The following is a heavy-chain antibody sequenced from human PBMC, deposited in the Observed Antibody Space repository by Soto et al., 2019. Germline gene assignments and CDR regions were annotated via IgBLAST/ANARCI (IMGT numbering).Heavy chain of an antibody. CDR3: ARVGVWGSYRYTDY. CDR1: GYTFSTYY. CDR2: INPSGGST. D-gene: IGHD3-16*02. J-gene: IGHJ4*02. Sequence: ASVKVSCKASGYTFSTYYMHWVRQAPGQGYEWMGIINPSGGSTTYAQKFQGRVTITRDTSASTAYMELSSLRSEDTAVYYCARVGVWGSYRYTDYWGQGPLVTVSS. V-gene: IGHV1-46*01.